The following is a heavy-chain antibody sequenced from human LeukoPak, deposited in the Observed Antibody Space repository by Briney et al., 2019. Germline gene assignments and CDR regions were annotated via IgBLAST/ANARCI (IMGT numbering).Heavy chain of an antibody. D-gene: IGHD5-24*01. J-gene: IGHJ4*02. V-gene: IGHV4-34*01. CDR1: GGSFSGYH. Sequence: KSSETLSLTCAVYGGSFSGYHWSWIRQPPGKGLEWIGEINHSGSTNYNPSLKSRVTISVDTSKNQFSLRLSSVTAADTAVYYCASTYQRWLQSIWGQGTLVTVSS. CDR3: ASTYQRWLQSI. CDR2: INHSGST.